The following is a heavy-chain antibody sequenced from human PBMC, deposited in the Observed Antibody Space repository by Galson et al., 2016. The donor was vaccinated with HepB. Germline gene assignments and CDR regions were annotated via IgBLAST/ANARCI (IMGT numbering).Heavy chain of an antibody. CDR2: IYNNGST. Sequence: SLRLSCAASGFSVKNNYMTWVRQAPGKGLEWVSIIYNNGSTYYADSVKGRFTISRDNSGNTVYLQMNTLSPEDTAVYYCAKDTGHCSGGVCYSPRGMDVWGQGTTVTVSS. V-gene: IGHV3-66*01. CDR3: AKDTGHCSGGVCYSPRGMDV. D-gene: IGHD2-15*01. J-gene: IGHJ6*02. CDR1: GFSVKNNY.